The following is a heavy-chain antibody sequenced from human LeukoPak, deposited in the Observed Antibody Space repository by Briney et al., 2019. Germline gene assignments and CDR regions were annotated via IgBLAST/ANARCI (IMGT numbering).Heavy chain of an antibody. J-gene: IGHJ6*03. CDR3: ARAPYHLCYYYYMDV. CDR1: GGSVSNYY. D-gene: IGHD1-14*01. CDR2: IYYTET. V-gene: IGHV4-59*02. Sequence: TSETLSLACTVSGGSVSNYYWSWIRQSPGKGLEWIGYIYYTETSYNPSLKSRVTISVDTSKNQFSLKLSSVTAADTAVYYCARAPYHLCYYYYMDVWGKGTTVTVSS.